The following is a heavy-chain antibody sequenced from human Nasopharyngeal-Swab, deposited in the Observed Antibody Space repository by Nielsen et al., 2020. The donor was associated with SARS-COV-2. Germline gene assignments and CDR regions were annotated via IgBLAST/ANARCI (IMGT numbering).Heavy chain of an antibody. J-gene: IGHJ6*02. D-gene: IGHD3-3*01. Sequence: GESLKISCTVSGFTFSRSWMTWVRQAPGKGLEWVANIKQDGSEEYYADSVKGRFTISRDNAKNSLYLQMNSLRAEDTAVYYCARDGLDYDFWSAYFMDVWGQGTTVTVSS. CDR2: IKQDGSEE. CDR1: GFTFSRSW. V-gene: IGHV3-7*01. CDR3: ARDGLDYDFWSAYFMDV.